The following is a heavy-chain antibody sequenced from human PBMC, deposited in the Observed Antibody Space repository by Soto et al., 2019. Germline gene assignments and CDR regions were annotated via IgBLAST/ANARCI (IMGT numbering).Heavy chain of an antibody. CDR2: IWYDGSNK. V-gene: IGHV3-33*01. Sequence: QVQLVESGGGVVKPGRSLRLSCAASGFTFSSYGMHWVRQAPGKGLEWVAVIWYDGSNKYYADSVKGRFTISRDNSKNTLYLQMNSLRAEDTAVYYCARANDYGDYVPHYWGQGTLVTVSS. CDR1: GFTFSSYG. CDR3: ARANDYGDYVPHY. J-gene: IGHJ4*02. D-gene: IGHD4-17*01.